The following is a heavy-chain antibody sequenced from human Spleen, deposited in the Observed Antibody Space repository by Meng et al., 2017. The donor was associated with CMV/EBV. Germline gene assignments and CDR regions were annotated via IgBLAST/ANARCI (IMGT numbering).Heavy chain of an antibody. J-gene: IGHJ4*02. CDR2: INHSGST. CDR3: ARGSRAAPPDY. CDR1: GGSFSGYY. Sequence: QVQIQQWGAGLLKPSETLSLTCAVYGGSFSGYYWSWIRQPPGKGLEWIGEINHSGSTNYNPSLKSRVTISVDTSKNQFSLQLNSVTPEDTAVYYCARGSRAAPPDYWGQGTLVTVSS. D-gene: IGHD6-6*01. V-gene: IGHV4-34*01.